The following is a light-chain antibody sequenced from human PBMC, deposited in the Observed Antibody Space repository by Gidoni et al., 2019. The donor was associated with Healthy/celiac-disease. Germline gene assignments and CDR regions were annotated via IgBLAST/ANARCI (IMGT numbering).Light chain of an antibody. J-gene: IGKJ1*01. CDR1: QSVSSY. V-gene: IGKV3-11*01. CDR3: QQRSNWPWT. Sequence: IVLTQSPATLSLSPGERATLSCRASQSVSSYLAWYQQKPGQAPRLLLYDASNRATGIPARFSGSGSGTDFTLTISSLEPEDFAVYYCQQRSNWPWTFGQGTKVESK. CDR2: DAS.